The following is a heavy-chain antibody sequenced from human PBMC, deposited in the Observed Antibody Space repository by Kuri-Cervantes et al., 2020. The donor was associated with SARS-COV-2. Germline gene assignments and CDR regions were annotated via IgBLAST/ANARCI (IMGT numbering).Heavy chain of an antibody. CDR2: ISYSGNT. V-gene: IGHV4-59*08. CDR1: GDSISSYY. D-gene: IGHD3-22*01. Sequence: ESLKISCTDSGDSISSYYWSWIRQPPGKGLEWIGYISYSGNTNYNPSLKSRVTISVDTSWNQFSLKLSSVTASDTAVYYCATSYYYDSSGYYGWFDPWGQGVLVTVSS. CDR3: ATSYYYDSSGYYGWFDP. J-gene: IGHJ5*02.